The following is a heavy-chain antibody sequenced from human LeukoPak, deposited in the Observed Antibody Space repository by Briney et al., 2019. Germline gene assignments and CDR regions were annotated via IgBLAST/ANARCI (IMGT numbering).Heavy chain of an antibody. CDR3: ARGTGYGVPADYFDY. CDR2: INPSGGST. Sequence: ASVELSCTASGYTFTSYYLSWVRQAPGHGLEWMGIINPSGGSTSYAQKFQGRVTMSRDTSASTVYMVLSSLRFDDTAVYFCARGTGYGVPADYFDYWGQGTPGTVSS. CDR1: GYTFTSYY. J-gene: IGHJ4*02. V-gene: IGHV1-46*01. D-gene: IGHD4-17*01.